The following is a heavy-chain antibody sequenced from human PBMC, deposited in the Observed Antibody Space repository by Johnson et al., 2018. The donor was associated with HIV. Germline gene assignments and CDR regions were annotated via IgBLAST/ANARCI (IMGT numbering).Heavy chain of an antibody. Sequence: RLVESGGGVVPPGRSLRLSCEGSGFTFNNYHVHWVRQAPGKGLEWVSAISGSGGSTYYADSVKGRFTISRDNSKNTLYLQMNSLRAEDTAVYYCARVGEHVRGNYRYDIGAFDMWGQGTMVTVSS. J-gene: IGHJ3*02. CDR2: ISGSGGST. CDR1: GFTFNNYH. CDR3: ARVGEHVRGNYRYDIGAFDM. D-gene: IGHD3-16*02. V-gene: IGHV3-23*04.